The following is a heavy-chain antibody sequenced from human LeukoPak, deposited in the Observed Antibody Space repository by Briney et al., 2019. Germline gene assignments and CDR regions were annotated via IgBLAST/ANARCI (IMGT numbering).Heavy chain of an antibody. CDR2: ISGSGGST. Sequence: GGSLRLSCAASGFTFSSYAMSWVRQAPGKGLEWVSAISGSGGSTYYADSMKGRFTISRDNAKNSLYLQMNSLGAEDTAVYYCARPYDTRGYFPDYWGQGTLVTVSS. D-gene: IGHD3-22*01. CDR1: GFTFSSYA. V-gene: IGHV3-23*01. J-gene: IGHJ4*02. CDR3: ARPYDTRGYFPDY.